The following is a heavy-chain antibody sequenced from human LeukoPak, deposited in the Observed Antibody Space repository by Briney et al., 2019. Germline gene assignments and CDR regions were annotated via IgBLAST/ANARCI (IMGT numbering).Heavy chain of an antibody. CDR3: ARVYNWNYPFDY. J-gene: IGHJ4*02. V-gene: IGHV4-61*01. CDR1: GGSVSSGSYY. D-gene: IGHD1-7*01. CDR2: IYYSGST. Sequence: SETLSLTCTVSGGSVSSGSYYWSWIRQPPGKGLEWIGYIYYSGSTNYNPSLKSRVTISVDTSKNQFSLKLSSVTAADTAVYYCARVYNWNYPFDYWGQGTLVTVSS.